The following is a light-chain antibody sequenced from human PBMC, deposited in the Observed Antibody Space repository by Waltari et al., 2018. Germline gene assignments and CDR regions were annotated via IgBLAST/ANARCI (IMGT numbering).Light chain of an antibody. Sequence: QSALTQPASVSGSPGQSITISCTGTSSDVGGYNYVSGYQQHPGKAPKPLIYEVSNRPSGVSNRFSGSKSGNTASLTISGLQAEDEADYYCCSYTGSSSPYVFGAGTKVTVL. CDR3: CSYTGSSSPYV. CDR2: EVS. J-gene: IGLJ1*01. V-gene: IGLV2-14*01. CDR1: SSDVGGYNY.